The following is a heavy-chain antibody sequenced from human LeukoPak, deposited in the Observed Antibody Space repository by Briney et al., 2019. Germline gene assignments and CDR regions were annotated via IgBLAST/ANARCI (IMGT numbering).Heavy chain of an antibody. CDR2: LNQDGSDK. D-gene: IGHD2-2*01. V-gene: IGHV3-7*01. CDR1: GFRFSSYW. CDR3: ARDAYDYASES. Sequence: QSGGSLRLSCAASGFRFSSYWMTWVRQAPGKGLEWVANLNQDGSDKKYVDSVKGRFTISRDNAKNSLYLQMNSLRVEDTALYYCARDAYDYASESWGQGTLVTVPS. J-gene: IGHJ5*02.